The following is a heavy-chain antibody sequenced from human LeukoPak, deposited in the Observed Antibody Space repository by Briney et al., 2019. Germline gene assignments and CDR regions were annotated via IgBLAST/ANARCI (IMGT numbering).Heavy chain of an antibody. CDR3: ARDGSMYSSSEGVGY. D-gene: IGHD6-6*01. CDR1: GFTFSSYS. CDR2: ISSSSSYI. Sequence: PGGSLRLSCAASGFTFSSYSMNCVRQTPGKGLEWGSSISSSSSYIYYADSVKGRFTISRDNAKNSLYLQMNSLRAEDTALYYCARDGSMYSSSEGVGYWGQGTLVTVSS. V-gene: IGHV3-21*01. J-gene: IGHJ4*02.